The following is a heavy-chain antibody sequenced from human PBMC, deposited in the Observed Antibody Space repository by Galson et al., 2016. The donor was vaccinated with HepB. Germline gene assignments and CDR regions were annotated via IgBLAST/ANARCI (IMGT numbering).Heavy chain of an antibody. CDR3: ARSDSGYDSFDC. Sequence: SLRLSCAASGFSFSSYAMHWVRQAPGKGLEGVAIISYDGGNKFYADSVKDRFTISRDNSKNTLYLQMNSLRGEDTALYYWARSDSGYDSFDCWGQGTLVTVSS. CDR2: ISYDGGNK. D-gene: IGHD5-12*01. J-gene: IGHJ4*02. CDR1: GFSFSSYA. V-gene: IGHV3-30*04.